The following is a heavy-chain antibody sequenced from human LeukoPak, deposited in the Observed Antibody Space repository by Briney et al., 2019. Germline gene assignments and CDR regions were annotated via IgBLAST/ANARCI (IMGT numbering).Heavy chain of an antibody. CDR1: GFTFSSYA. J-gene: IGHJ4*02. D-gene: IGHD6-13*01. CDR2: ISSNGGST. CDR3: ARTQISSGAAAYYVY. Sequence: GGSLRLSCAASGFTFSSYAMHWVRQAPGKGLEYVSAISSNGGSTYYANSVKGRFTISRDNYKNTLYLQMGSLRAEDMAVYYCARTQISSGAAAYYVYWGQGTLVTVSS. V-gene: IGHV3-64*01.